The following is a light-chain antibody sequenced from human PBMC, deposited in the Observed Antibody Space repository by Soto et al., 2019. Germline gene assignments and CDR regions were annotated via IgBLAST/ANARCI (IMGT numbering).Light chain of an antibody. CDR3: SSYTSGNTRV. J-gene: IGLJ2*01. CDR1: SSDVCDYNY. Sequence: QSALTQPASVSGSPGQSITISCTGTSSDVCDYNYVSWYQQHPGKAPKLMIYDVSNRPSGVSNRFSGSKSGNTASLTISGLQAEDEADYYCSSYTSGNTRVFGGGTKLTVL. V-gene: IGLV2-14*01. CDR2: DVS.